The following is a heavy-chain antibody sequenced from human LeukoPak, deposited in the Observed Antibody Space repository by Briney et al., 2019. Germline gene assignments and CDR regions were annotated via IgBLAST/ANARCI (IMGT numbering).Heavy chain of an antibody. V-gene: IGHV3-15*01. CDR1: GFTFSNTW. CDR2: IKSKTDGGTT. D-gene: IGHD3-10*01. Sequence: GGSLRLSCAASGFTFSNTWMSWVRQAPEKGLEWVGRIKSKTDGGTTDYAAPVKGRFTISRDDSKNTLYLQMNSLKTEDTAVYYCTTGLITMARGVYFDYWGQGTLVTVSS. J-gene: IGHJ4*02. CDR3: TTGLITMARGVYFDY.